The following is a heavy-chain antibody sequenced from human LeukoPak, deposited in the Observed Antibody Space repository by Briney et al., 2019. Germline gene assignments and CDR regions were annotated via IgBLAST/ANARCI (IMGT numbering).Heavy chain of an antibody. CDR1: GFTFSSYW. V-gene: IGHV3-21*01. CDR3: ARVPPYYYYYGMDV. J-gene: IGHJ6*02. Sequence: GGSLRLSCAASGFTFSSYWMSWVRQAPGKGLEWVSSISSSSSYIYYADSVKGRFTISRDNAKNSLYLQMNSLRAEDTAVYYCARVPPYYYYYGMDVWGQGTTVTVSS. CDR2: ISSSSSYI.